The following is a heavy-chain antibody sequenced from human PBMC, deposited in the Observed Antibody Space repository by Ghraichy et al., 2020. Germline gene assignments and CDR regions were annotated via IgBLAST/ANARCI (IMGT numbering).Heavy chain of an antibody. J-gene: IGHJ4*02. Sequence: GGSLRLSCAASGFTVSSNYMSWVRQAPGKGLEWVSVIYSGGSTYYADSVKGRFTISRDNSKNTLYLQMNSLRAEDTAVYYCASFFESRGGSYTAMGRSDYWGQGTLVTVSS. CDR2: IYSGGST. CDR1: GFTVSSNY. V-gene: IGHV3-53*01. CDR3: ASFFESRGGSYTAMGRSDY. D-gene: IGHD5-18*01.